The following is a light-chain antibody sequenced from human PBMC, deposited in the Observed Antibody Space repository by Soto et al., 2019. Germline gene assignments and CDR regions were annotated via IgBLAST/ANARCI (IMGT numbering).Light chain of an antibody. Sequence: QSVLTQPPSASGTPGQRVTISCSGSSSNIGSNYVYWYQQLPGTAPKLLIYRNNQRPSGVPDRFSGSKSGTSASLAITELRSEDEADYYCAAWDDSLSANFVFGTGTQLTVL. CDR1: SSNIGSNY. J-gene: IGLJ7*01. V-gene: IGLV1-47*01. CDR2: RNN. CDR3: AAWDDSLSANFV.